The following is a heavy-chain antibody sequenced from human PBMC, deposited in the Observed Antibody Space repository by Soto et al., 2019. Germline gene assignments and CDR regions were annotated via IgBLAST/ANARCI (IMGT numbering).Heavy chain of an antibody. CDR1: GGSISSYY. CDR2: IYYSGST. Sequence: SETLSLTCTVSGGSISSYYWSWIRQPPGKGLEWIGYIYYSGSTNYNPSLKSRVTISVDTSKNQFSLKLSSVTAADTAVYYCARSPARKVTQGYYMDVWGKGTTVTVSS. CDR3: ARSPARKVTQGYYMDV. V-gene: IGHV4-59*01. D-gene: IGHD2-21*02. J-gene: IGHJ6*03.